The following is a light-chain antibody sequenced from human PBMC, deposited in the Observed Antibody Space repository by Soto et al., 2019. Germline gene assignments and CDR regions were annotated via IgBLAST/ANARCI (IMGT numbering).Light chain of an antibody. Sequence: EIVLTQSQGILSCSPGERATLSCRTNQTVSTYLAWYQHKTGQAPRLLIYSASKSATGLPARFSGSGSGTDFTLTISSREPEYFAFYYWQQRDSWPLTFGGGTKVE. CDR2: SAS. CDR3: QQRDSWPLT. J-gene: IGKJ4*01. V-gene: IGKV3-11*01. CDR1: QTVSTY.